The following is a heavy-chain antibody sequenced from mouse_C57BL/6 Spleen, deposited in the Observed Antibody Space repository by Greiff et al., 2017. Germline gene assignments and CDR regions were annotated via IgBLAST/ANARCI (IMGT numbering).Heavy chain of an antibody. Sequence: QVQLKESGPELVKPGASVKISCKASGYAFSSSWMNWVKQRPGKGLEWIGRIYPGDGDTNYNGKFKGKATLTADKSSSTAYMQLSSLTSEDSAVYFCAPYYDYDNYAMDYWGQGTSVTVSS. D-gene: IGHD2-4*01. J-gene: IGHJ4*01. CDR3: APYYDYDNYAMDY. CDR1: GYAFSSSW. CDR2: IYPGDGDT. V-gene: IGHV1-82*01.